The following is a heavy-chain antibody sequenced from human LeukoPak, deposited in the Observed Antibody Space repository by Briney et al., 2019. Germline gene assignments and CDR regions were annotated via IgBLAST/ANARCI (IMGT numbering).Heavy chain of an antibody. D-gene: IGHD6-13*01. CDR2: IYPGDSDT. J-gene: IGHJ6*02. CDR1: GYSFTSYW. Sequence: GESLKISCKGSGYSFTSYWIGWVRQMPGKGLEWMGIIYPGDSDTRYSPSFQGQVTISADKSISTAYLQWSSLKASDTAMYYCARASWDRRTSDDYYGTDVWGQGTTVTVSS. V-gene: IGHV5-51*01. CDR3: ARASWDRRTSDDYYGTDV.